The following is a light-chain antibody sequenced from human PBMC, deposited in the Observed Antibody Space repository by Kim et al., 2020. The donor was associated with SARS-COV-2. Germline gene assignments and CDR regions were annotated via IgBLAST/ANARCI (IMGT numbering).Light chain of an antibody. J-gene: IGLJ3*02. CDR3: QSYDSRLSASV. CDR2: GRN. CDR1: NTNIEADDS. Sequence: TVTTSGPGDNTNIEADDSAHWYQQFPGTAPKLIIYGRNYRPSGVPDRFSGSKSGTSASLAISRLQPEDEADYYCQSYDSRLSASVFGGGTQLTVL. V-gene: IGLV1-40*01.